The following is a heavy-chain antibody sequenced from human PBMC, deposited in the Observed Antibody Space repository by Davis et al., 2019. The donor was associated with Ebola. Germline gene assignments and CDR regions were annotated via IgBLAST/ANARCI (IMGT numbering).Heavy chain of an antibody. CDR3: ARNVYSSGWRGWIDY. D-gene: IGHD6-19*01. CDR1: GGSFSTYY. Sequence: MPSETLSLTCAVYGGSFSTYYWSWIRQPPGKGLEWIGEINHSGSTNYNPSLKSRVTISVDTSKNQFSLQLNSVTPEDTAVYYCARNVYSSGWRGWIDYWGQGTLVTVSS. CDR2: INHSGST. V-gene: IGHV4-34*01. J-gene: IGHJ4*02.